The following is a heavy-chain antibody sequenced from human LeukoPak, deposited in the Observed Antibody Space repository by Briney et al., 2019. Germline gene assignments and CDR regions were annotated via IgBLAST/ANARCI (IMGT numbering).Heavy chain of an antibody. CDR3: AKDPARPEYSSSWYAY. D-gene: IGHD6-13*01. J-gene: IGHJ4*02. CDR2: ISGSGGST. CDR1: GFTFSSYA. V-gene: IGHV3-23*01. Sequence: GGSLRLSYAASGFTFSSYAMSWVRQALGKGLEWVPAISGSGGSTYYADSVKGRFTISRDNSKNTLYLQMNSLRAEDTAVYYCAKDPARPEYSSSWYAYWGQGTLVTVSS.